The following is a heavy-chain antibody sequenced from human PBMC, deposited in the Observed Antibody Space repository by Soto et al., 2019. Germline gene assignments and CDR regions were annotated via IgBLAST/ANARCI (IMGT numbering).Heavy chain of an antibody. CDR1: GYTFTSYY. Sequence: QAQLVQSGAEVKKPGASVKLSCKTSGYTFTSYYIHWVRQAPGQGLEWMGIIKPNGGSTNYAQEFQGRVTVTRDTSTSTVYMELSSLRSEDTAVYYCARHLTAGDCWGQGTLLTVSS. V-gene: IGHV1-46*01. J-gene: IGHJ4*02. CDR3: ARHLTAGDC. D-gene: IGHD6-13*01. CDR2: IKPNGGST.